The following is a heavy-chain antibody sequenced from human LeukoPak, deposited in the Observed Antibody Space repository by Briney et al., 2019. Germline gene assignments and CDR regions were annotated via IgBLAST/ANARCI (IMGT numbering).Heavy chain of an antibody. CDR3: ATLNMIDWGAFDI. V-gene: IGHV1-24*01. CDR1: GYTLNELS. Sequence: ASVKVSCKVSGYTLNELSMHWVRQAPGKGLEWMGGFAPEDGEIIYAQKFQGRVTMTEDTPTDTAYMELSSLRSEDTAVYYCATLNMIDWGAFDIWGQGTMVTVSS. J-gene: IGHJ3*02. D-gene: IGHD3-22*01. CDR2: FAPEDGEI.